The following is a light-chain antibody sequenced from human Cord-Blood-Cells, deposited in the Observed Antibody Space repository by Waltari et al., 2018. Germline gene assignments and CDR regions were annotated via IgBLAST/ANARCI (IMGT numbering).Light chain of an antibody. J-gene: IGKJ2*01. CDR2: LGS. V-gene: IGKV2-28*01. CDR1: QSLLHSNGYNY. Sequence: IVMTQSPLSLPVTPGEPASISCRSSQSLLHSNGYNYLDWYLQKPGQSPQLLIYLGSNRASGVPDRFSGSGSGTDFTLQISRVEAEDVGVYYCMQALQTPYTFGQGTKLEIK. CDR3: MQALQTPYT.